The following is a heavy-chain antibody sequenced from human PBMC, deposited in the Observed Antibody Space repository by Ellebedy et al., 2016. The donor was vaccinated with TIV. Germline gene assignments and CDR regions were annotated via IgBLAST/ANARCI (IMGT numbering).Heavy chain of an antibody. D-gene: IGHD6-13*01. Sequence: ASVKVSCKASGGTFSSYAISWVRQAPGQGLEWMGGIIPFFGTANYAQKFQGRVTITADESTSTAYMELSSLRSEDTAVYYCARGNTGYSSSWYGVYWGQGTLVTVSS. CDR2: IIPFFGTA. CDR3: ARGNTGYSSSWYGVY. CDR1: GGTFSSYA. V-gene: IGHV1-69*13. J-gene: IGHJ4*02.